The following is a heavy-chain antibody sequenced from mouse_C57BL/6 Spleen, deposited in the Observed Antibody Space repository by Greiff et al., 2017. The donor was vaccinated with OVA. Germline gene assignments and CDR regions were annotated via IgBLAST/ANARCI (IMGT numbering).Heavy chain of an antibody. D-gene: IGHD4-1*01. V-gene: IGHV1-26*01. Sequence: VQLQQSGPELVKPGASVKISCKASGYTFTDYYMNWVKQSHGKSLEWIGDINPNNGGTSYNQKFKGKATLTVDKSSSTAYMELRSLTSEDSAVYYCAITGRDYWGQGTTLTVSS. CDR1: GYTFTDYY. J-gene: IGHJ2*01. CDR2: INPNNGGT. CDR3: AITGRDY.